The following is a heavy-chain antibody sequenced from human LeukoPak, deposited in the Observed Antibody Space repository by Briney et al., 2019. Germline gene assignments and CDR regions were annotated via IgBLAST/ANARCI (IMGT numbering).Heavy chain of an antibody. V-gene: IGHV4-39*07. CDR1: GGSISSSSYY. Sequence: SETLSLTCTVSGGSISSSSYYWGWIRQPPGKGLEWIGSIYYSGSTYYNPSLKSRVTISVDTSKNQFSLKLSSVTAADTAVYYCARDRAYSGYDPGNWFDPWGQGTLVTVSS. D-gene: IGHD5-12*01. CDR2: IYYSGST. CDR3: ARDRAYSGYDPGNWFDP. J-gene: IGHJ5*02.